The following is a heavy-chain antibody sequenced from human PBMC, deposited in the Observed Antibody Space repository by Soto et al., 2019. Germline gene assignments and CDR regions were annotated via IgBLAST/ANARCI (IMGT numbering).Heavy chain of an antibody. CDR2: IWYDGSNK. V-gene: IGHV3-33*01. J-gene: IGHJ6*03. CDR1: GFTFSSYG. Sequence: GGSLRLSCAASGFTFSSYGMHWVRQAPGKGLEWVAVIWYDGSNKYYADSVKGRFTISRDNSKNTLYLQMNSLRAEDTAVYYCARGLYCSSTSCYVGYYMDVWGKGTTVTVSS. CDR3: ARGLYCSSTSCYVGYYMDV. D-gene: IGHD2-2*01.